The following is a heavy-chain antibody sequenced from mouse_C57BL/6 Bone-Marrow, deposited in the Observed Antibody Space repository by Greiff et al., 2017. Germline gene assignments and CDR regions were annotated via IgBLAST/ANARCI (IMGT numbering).Heavy chain of an antibody. CDR1: GYTFTDYN. D-gene: IGHD1-1*01. CDR3: ARWSYYGRRIYAMDY. V-gene: IGHV1-18*01. Sequence: VQLKESGPELVKPGASVKIPCKASGYTFTDYNMDWVKQSHEKGLEWIGNINPNNGGTIYNQKLKGKATLTVDKSSSPAYMELRSLTSEDTAVYYCARWSYYGRRIYAMDYWGQGTTVTVSS. J-gene: IGHJ4*01. CDR2: INPNNGGT.